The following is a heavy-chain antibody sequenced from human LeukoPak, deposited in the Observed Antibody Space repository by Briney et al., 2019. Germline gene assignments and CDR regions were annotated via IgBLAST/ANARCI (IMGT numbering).Heavy chain of an antibody. Sequence: ASVKVSCKASGYTFTSYAMNWVRQAPGQGLEWMGWINTNTGNPTYAQGFTGRFVFSLDTSVSTAYLQISSLKAEDTAVYYCARVQFWSGYYLFDYWGQGTLVTVSS. V-gene: IGHV7-4-1*02. CDR3: ARVQFWSGYYLFDY. CDR1: GYTFTSYA. J-gene: IGHJ4*02. D-gene: IGHD3-3*01. CDR2: INTNTGNP.